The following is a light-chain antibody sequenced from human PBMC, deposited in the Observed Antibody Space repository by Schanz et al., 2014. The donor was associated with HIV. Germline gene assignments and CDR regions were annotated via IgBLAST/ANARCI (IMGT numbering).Light chain of an antibody. CDR1: QSLGGSQ. CDR2: GAS. CDR3: QQYGTTPWT. Sequence: ETVLTQSPGSLSLSPGERATLSCRASQSLGGSQLAWYQHKPGQAPRLLIYGASNRATGIPDRFSGCGSGTDFTLTISRLEPEDFAVYFCQQYGTTPWTFGRGTKVEI. V-gene: IGKV3-20*01. J-gene: IGKJ1*01.